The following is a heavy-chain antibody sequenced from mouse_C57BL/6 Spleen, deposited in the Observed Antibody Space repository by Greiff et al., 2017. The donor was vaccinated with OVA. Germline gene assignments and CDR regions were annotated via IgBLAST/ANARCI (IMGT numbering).Heavy chain of an antibody. J-gene: IGHJ3*01. Sequence: QLPGTELVKPGASVKLSCKASGYTFTSYWMHWVKQRPGQGLEWIGNINPSNGGTNYNEKFKSKATLTVDKSSSTAYMQLSSLTSEDSAVYYCARKGYYYGYDGWFAYWGQGTLVTVSA. CDR1: GYTFTSYW. D-gene: IGHD2-2*01. CDR2: INPSNGGT. V-gene: IGHV1-53*01. CDR3: ARKGYYYGYDGWFAY.